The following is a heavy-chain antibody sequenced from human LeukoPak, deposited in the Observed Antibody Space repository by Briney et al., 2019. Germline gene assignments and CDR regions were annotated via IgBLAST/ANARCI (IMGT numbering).Heavy chain of an antibody. CDR3: ARVSGYCSSTSCYAGWYFDL. CDR1: GGSISSSSYY. CDR2: IYYSGST. D-gene: IGHD2-2*01. J-gene: IGHJ2*01. V-gene: IGHV4-39*01. Sequence: SETLSLTCTVSGGSISSSSYYWGWIRQPPGKGLEWIGRIYYSGSTYYNPSLKSRVTISVDTSKNQFSLKLSSVTAADTAVYYCARVSGYCSSTSCYAGWYFDLWGRGTLVTVSS.